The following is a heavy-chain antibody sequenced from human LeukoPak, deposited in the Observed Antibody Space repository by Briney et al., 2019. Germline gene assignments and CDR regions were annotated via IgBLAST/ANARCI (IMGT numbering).Heavy chain of an antibody. Sequence: KPSETLSLTCAVYGGSFSGYYWSWIPPPPGHGLEWIREINHSGSTNYNPSLKSRVTISVDTSKNQFSLKLSSVTAADTAVYYCARGTLGSGRVPRNWFDPWGQGTLVTVSS. CDR3: ARGTLGSGRVPRNWFDP. V-gene: IGHV4-34*01. J-gene: IGHJ5*02. CDR1: GGSFSGYY. CDR2: INHSGST. D-gene: IGHD3-10*01.